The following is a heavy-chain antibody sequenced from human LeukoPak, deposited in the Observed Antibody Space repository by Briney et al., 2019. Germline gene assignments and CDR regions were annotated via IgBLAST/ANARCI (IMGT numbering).Heavy chain of an antibody. J-gene: IGHJ3*02. CDR3: ARGGSYLSAFDI. V-gene: IGHV1-69*13. D-gene: IGHD1-26*01. CDR2: IIPIFATA. Sequence: SVKVSCKASGGTFSNYVINWVRQAPGQGLEWMGGIIPIFATADYAQKFQGRVTITADESTSTAYMELSSLRSEDTAVYYCARGGSYLSAFDIWGQGTMVTVSS. CDR1: GGTFSNYV.